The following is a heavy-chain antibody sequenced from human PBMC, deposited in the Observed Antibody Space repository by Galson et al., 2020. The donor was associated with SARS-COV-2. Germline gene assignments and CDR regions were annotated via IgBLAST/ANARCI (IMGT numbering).Heavy chain of an antibody. Sequence: SVKVSCKASRGTFSSYSISWVRQAPGQGLEWMGRIIPLVDMTHYAQKFQGRVTISADKSTSTAYMVLSSLRSDDTAVYYCATRTKTMTSIPVEYWGAGSLVTVSS. V-gene: IGHV1-69*02. D-gene: IGHD4-17*01. CDR2: IIPLVDMT. CDR3: ATRTKTMTSIPVEY. J-gene: IGHJ4*01. CDR1: RGTFSSYS.